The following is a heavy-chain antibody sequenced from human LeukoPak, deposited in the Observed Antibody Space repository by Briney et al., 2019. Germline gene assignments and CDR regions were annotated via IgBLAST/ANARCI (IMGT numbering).Heavy chain of an antibody. V-gene: IGHV4-4*07. D-gene: IGHD1-1*01. CDR3: ARVSWFPGTSYYYMDV. CDR2: IYTTGST. CDR1: GGSISSYY. Sequence: SETVSLTCTVSGGSISSYYWSWIRQPAGKGLEWIGRIYTTGSTNYNPSLKSRVTMSVDTSKNQFSLKLSSVTAADTAVYYCARVSWFPGTSYYYMDVWGQGTTVTVSS. J-gene: IGHJ6*03.